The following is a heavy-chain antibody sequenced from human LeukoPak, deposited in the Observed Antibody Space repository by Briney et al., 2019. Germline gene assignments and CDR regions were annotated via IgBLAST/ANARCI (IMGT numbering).Heavy chain of an antibody. CDR1: GFTFSTDG. CDR2: MSGSGDST. J-gene: IGHJ4*02. Sequence: GTLRVSGEGPGFTFSTDGMNWLLQAPGRALQWVSVMSGSGDSTYYANSVKGRFTMSRDNSKDTLYLQMNSLRAEDTAVYYCAKVIYGSDLPDYWGQGTLVTVSS. D-gene: IGHD2-15*01. V-gene: IGHV3-23*01. CDR3: AKVIYGSDLPDY.